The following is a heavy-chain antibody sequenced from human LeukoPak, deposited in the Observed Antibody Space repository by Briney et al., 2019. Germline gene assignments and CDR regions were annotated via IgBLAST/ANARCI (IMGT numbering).Heavy chain of an antibody. CDR1: GGSFSGYY. Sequence: SETLSLTCAVYGGSFSGYYWSWIRQPPGKGLEWIGEINHSGSTNYGPSLKSRVTISVDTSKNQFSLKMRSVTAADTAVYYRARGGDIVVVPAFDYWGQGTLVTVSS. V-gene: IGHV4-34*01. J-gene: IGHJ4*02. D-gene: IGHD2-2*01. CDR2: INHSGST. CDR3: ARGGDIVVVPAFDY.